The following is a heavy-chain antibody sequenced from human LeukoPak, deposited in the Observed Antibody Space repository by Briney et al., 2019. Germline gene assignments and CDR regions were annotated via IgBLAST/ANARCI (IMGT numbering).Heavy chain of an antibody. J-gene: IGHJ4*02. V-gene: IGHV3-49*03. CDR3: TRDRGAYNLYDY. Sequence: GGSLRLSCAASGFMFSKYAMSWIRQAPGKGLEWVGFIRSKAYGETADYAASVKGRFTISRDDSKAIAYLQMNSLKTEDTAVYHCTRDRGAYNLYDYWGQGTLVTVSS. CDR1: GFMFSKYA. D-gene: IGHD1-1*01. CDR2: IRSKAYGETA.